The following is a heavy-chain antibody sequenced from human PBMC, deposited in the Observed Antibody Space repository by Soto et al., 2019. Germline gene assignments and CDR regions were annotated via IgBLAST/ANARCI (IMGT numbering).Heavy chain of an antibody. Sequence: PSETLSLTCTVSGGSISSGDYYWSWIRQPPGKGLEWIGYIYYSGSTYYNPSLKGRVTISVDTSKNQFSLKLSSVTAADTAVYYCARGGAVAGTLNFDYWGQGTLVTVSS. CDR1: GGSISSGDYY. CDR3: ARGGAVAGTLNFDY. D-gene: IGHD6-13*01. V-gene: IGHV4-30-4*01. J-gene: IGHJ4*02. CDR2: IYYSGST.